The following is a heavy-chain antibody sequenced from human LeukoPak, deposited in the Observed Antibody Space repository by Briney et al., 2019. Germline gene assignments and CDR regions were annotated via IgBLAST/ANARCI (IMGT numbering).Heavy chain of an antibody. CDR2: IKQDGSEK. Sequence: PGGSLSLSCAASGFPFSSYWMSWVRQAPGKGLEGVANIKQDGSEKYYVDSVKGRFTISRDNAKNSLYLQMNSLRAEDTAVYYCARDSTGDWYLDYWGQGTLVTVSS. CDR3: ARDSTGDWYLDY. D-gene: IGHD7-27*01. V-gene: IGHV3-7*01. CDR1: GFPFSSYW. J-gene: IGHJ4*02.